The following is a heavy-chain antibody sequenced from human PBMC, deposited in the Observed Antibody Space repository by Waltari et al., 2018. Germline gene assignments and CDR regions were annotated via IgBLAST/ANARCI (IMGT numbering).Heavy chain of an antibody. Sequence: QVQLQESGPGLVKPSETLSLTCAVSGYSISSGYYWGWIRQPPGKGLEWIGSIYHSGSTYYNPSLKSRVTISVDTSKNQFSLKLSSVTAADTAVYYCARQGLGILTGYYNYWGQGTLVTVSS. D-gene: IGHD3-9*01. CDR1: GYSISSGYY. CDR2: IYHSGST. V-gene: IGHV4-38-2*01. CDR3: ARQGLGILTGYYNY. J-gene: IGHJ4*02.